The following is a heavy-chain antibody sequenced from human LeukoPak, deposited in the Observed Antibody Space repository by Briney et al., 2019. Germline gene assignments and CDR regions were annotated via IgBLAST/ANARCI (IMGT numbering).Heavy chain of an antibody. CDR2: IIPIFGTA. D-gene: IGHD1-26*01. CDR1: GGTFSSYA. CDR3: ARGGYWENWFDP. J-gene: IGHJ5*02. Sequence: SVKVSCKASGGTFSSYAISWVRQAPGQGLEWMGGIIPIFGTANYAQKFQGRVTITADGSTSTAYMELSSLRSEDTAVYYCARGGYWENWFDPWGQGTLVTVSS. V-gene: IGHV1-69*13.